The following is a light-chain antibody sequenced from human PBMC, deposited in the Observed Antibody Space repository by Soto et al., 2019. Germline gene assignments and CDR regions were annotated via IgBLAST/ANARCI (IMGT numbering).Light chain of an antibody. CDR1: QGIRID. CDR2: AAS. CDR3: LQDYNYPWT. J-gene: IGKJ1*01. Sequence: IHKTPAPSTLGASVGDRVTITCRASQGIRIDLGWYQQKPGKAPKLLIYAASSLQSGVPSRFSGSGSGTDFTLTISSLQPEDFATYYCLQDYNYPWTFGQGTKV. V-gene: IGKV1-6*01.